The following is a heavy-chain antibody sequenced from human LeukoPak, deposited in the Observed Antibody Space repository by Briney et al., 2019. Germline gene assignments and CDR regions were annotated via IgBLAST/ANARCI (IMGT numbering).Heavy chain of an antibody. CDR1: GYTFTNYD. Sequence: ASVKVSCKASGYTFTNYDINWVRQATGQGLEWMGWMNPNSGDTGYARKFEGRVSMTSNTSISTAYMELSSLTLEDTAVYYCARAPPTYSSSWYTDYWGQGTLVTVSS. CDR3: ARAPPTYSSSWYTDY. CDR2: MNPNSGDT. D-gene: IGHD6-13*01. V-gene: IGHV1-8*01. J-gene: IGHJ4*02.